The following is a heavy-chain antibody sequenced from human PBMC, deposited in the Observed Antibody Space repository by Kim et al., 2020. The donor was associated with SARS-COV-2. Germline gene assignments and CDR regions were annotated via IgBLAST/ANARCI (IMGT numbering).Heavy chain of an antibody. CDR3: TRVGGEQWLVGSIGRY. Sequence: GGSLRLSCTASGFTFGDYAMSWFRQAPGKGLEWVGFIRSKAYGGTTEYAASVKGRFTISRDDSKSIAYLQMNSLKTEDTAVYYCTRVGGEQWLVGSIGRYWGQGTLVTVSS. J-gene: IGHJ4*02. CDR2: IRSKAYGGTT. CDR1: GFTFGDYA. V-gene: IGHV3-49*03. D-gene: IGHD6-19*01.